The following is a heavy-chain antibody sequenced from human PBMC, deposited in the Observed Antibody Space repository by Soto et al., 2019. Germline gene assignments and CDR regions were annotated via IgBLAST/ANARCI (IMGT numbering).Heavy chain of an antibody. CDR3: TNLAFPDY. CDR1: GFSFSNYG. V-gene: IGHV3-33*06. J-gene: IGHJ4*02. CDR2: IWPDGIKK. Sequence: QVQLVESGGGVVQPGRSLRLSCAASGFSFSNYGMHWVRQAPGKGLEWVAVIWPDGIKKIYADSVKGRFTMSRDNSKSTLYLQMSSLRAEDTAVYYCTNLAFPDYGGQGTLVTVSS. D-gene: IGHD2-15*01.